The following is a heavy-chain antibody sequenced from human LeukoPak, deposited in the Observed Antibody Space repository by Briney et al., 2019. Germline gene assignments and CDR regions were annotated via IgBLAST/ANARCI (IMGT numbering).Heavy chain of an antibody. CDR1: GYTFNTYD. J-gene: IGHJ5*02. CDR2: MNPNDGDT. V-gene: IGHV1-8*01. D-gene: IGHD1-7*01. CDR3: VRGYNRGLFTNYFDP. Sequence: ASVKVSCKTSGYTFNTYDINWVRQALGQGLEWMGWMNPNDGDTDYAPKFRGRVTMTRNASISTAYMELSSLRSEDTAVYYCVRGYNRGLFTNYFDPWGQGSLVTVSS.